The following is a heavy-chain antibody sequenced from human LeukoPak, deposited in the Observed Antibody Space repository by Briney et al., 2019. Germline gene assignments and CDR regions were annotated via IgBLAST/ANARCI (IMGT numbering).Heavy chain of an antibody. V-gene: IGHV3-72*01. CDR1: GFTFSSYG. Sequence: LPGGSLRLSCAASGFTFSSYGMSWVRQAPGKGLEWVGRSRNKAESYTTEYAASVKGRFTISRDDSKNSLYLQMNSLKTEDTAVYYCTRLYSGSYYYCMDVWGQGTTVTISS. CDR3: TRLYSGSYYYCMDV. CDR2: SRNKAESYTT. J-gene: IGHJ6*02. D-gene: IGHD1-26*01.